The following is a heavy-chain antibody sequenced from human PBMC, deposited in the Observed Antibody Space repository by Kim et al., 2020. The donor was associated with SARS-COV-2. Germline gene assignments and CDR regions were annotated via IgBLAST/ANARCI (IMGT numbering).Heavy chain of an antibody. J-gene: IGHJ4*01. CDR3: AKGRPRSCSDYTCYPFD. CDR1: GFTFSSYA. CDR2: ISDSGGST. D-gene: IGHD2-15*01. Sequence: GGSLRLSCEASGFTFSSYAMGWVRQAPGKGPEWVSGISDSGGSTYHPDSVKGRFSISRDNSRHTVFLQMNSLRAEDTAVYYCAKGRPRSCSDYTCYPFD. V-gene: IGHV3-23*01.